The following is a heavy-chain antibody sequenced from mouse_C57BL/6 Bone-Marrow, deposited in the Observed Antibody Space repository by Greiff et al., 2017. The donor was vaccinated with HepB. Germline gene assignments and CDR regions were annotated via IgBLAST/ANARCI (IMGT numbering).Heavy chain of an antibody. CDR1: GFSFNTYA. J-gene: IGHJ4*01. CDR3: VRRDYGSSPYYAMDY. CDR2: IRSKSNNYAT. D-gene: IGHD1-1*01. Sequence: EVMLVESGGGLVQPKGSLKLSCAASGFSFNTYAMNWVRQAPGKGLEWVARIRSKSNNYATYYADSVKDRFTISRDDSESMLYLQMNNLKTEDTAMYYCVRRDYGSSPYYAMDYWGQGTSVTVSS. V-gene: IGHV10-1*01.